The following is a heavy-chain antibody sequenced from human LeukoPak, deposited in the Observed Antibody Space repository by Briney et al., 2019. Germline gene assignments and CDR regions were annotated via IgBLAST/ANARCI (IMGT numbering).Heavy chain of an antibody. D-gene: IGHD3-22*01. CDR1: GFTFSSYA. CDR3: ANVASSGYVDY. J-gene: IGHJ4*02. Sequence: GGSLRLSSAASGFTFSSYAMSWVRQAPGKGLEWVSAISGSGGNTYYADSVKGRFTISRDNSKNTLYLQMNSLRAEDTAVYYCANVASSGYVDYWGQGTLVTVSS. V-gene: IGHV3-23*01. CDR2: ISGSGGNT.